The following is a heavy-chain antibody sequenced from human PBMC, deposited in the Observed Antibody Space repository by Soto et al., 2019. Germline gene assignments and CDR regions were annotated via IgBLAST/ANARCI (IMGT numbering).Heavy chain of an antibody. V-gene: IGHV3-74*01. J-gene: IGHJ3*02. D-gene: IGHD2-2*01. CDR3: ARDVLFPSNDAFDI. Sequence: EVQLVESGGGLFQPGGSLRLSCAASGFTFSRYWMHWVRQAPGKGLVWVSRMNSDGRSISYAESVQGRFTISRDNAKNTLYMHMNRLRAEDTAVYYCARDVLFPSNDAFDIWGHGTMVTVSS. CDR2: MNSDGRSI. CDR1: GFTFSRYW.